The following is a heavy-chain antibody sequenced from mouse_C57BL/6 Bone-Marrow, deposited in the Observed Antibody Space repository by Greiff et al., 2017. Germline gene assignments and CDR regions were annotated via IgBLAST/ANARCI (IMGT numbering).Heavy chain of an antibody. V-gene: IGHV5-17*01. Sequence: EVKLVESGGGLVKPGGSLKLSCAASGFTFSDYGMHWVRQAPEKGLEWVAYISSGSSTIYYADTVKGRFTISRDNAKNTLFLQMTSLRSEDTAMYYCARRHYGSSYGAMDYWGQGTSVTVSS. D-gene: IGHD1-1*01. CDR1: GFTFSDYG. J-gene: IGHJ4*01. CDR2: ISSGSSTI. CDR3: ARRHYGSSYGAMDY.